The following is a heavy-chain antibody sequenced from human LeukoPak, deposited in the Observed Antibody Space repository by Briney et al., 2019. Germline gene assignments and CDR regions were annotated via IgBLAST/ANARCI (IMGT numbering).Heavy chain of an antibody. Sequence: GGSLRLSCVASGFIFSSYGMHWVRQAPGKGLEWVSAISGSGGSTYYADSVKGRFTISRDNSKNTLYLQMNSLRAEDTAVYYCAKRYYYDSSGYYYYYYMDVWSKGTTVTVSS. J-gene: IGHJ6*03. CDR2: ISGSGGST. CDR3: AKRYYYDSSGYYYYYYMDV. D-gene: IGHD3-22*01. CDR1: GFIFSSYG. V-gene: IGHV3-23*01.